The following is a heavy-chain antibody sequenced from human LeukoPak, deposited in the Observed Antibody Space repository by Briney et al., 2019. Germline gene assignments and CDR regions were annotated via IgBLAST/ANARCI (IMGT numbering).Heavy chain of an antibody. D-gene: IGHD2-2*01. Sequence: SGPTLVNPTQTLTLTCTFSGFSLSTSGMCVSWIRQPPGKALEWLARIDWDDDKYYSTSLKTRLTISKDTSKNQVVLTMTNMDPVDTATYYCARIRVVPAALYYYYGMDVWGQGTTVTVSS. CDR2: IDWDDDK. CDR1: GFSLSTSGMC. V-gene: IGHV2-70*11. CDR3: ARIRVVPAALYYYYGMDV. J-gene: IGHJ6*02.